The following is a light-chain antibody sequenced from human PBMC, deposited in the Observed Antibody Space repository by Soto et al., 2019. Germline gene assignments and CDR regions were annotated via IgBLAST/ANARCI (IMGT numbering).Light chain of an antibody. CDR3: QQYNNLPPDIT. Sequence: EIVMTQSPATLSVSPGESATLSCRASQSVRTNLAWYQQKPGQAPRLLIYDASTRATGIPARFSGSGSGTEFTLTISSLQSEDFAVYYCQQYNNLPPDITVGQGTRLE. V-gene: IGKV3D-15*01. J-gene: IGKJ5*01. CDR1: QSVRTN. CDR2: DAS.